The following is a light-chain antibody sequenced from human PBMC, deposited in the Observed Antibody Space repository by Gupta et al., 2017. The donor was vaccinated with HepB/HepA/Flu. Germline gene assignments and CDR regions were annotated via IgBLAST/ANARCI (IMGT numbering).Light chain of an antibody. CDR2: EVT. CDR3: TSYTTSDTYV. CDR1: SSDVGNYNR. V-gene: IGLV2-18*02. Sequence: QSALTQPPSVSGSPGQSVTISCTGTSSDVGNYNRVSWYQQPPGTAPKLMIYEVTRRPSGVPDRFSGSKSGNTASLTISGLQAEDEVDYYCTSYTTSDTYVVRTGTKVTVL. J-gene: IGLJ1*01.